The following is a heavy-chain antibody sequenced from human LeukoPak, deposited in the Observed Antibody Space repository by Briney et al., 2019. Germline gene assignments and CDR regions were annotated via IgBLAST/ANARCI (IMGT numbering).Heavy chain of an antibody. CDR1: GGSISSCY. CDR3: ARRTYFYDSSGYYFDY. J-gene: IGHJ4*02. V-gene: IGHV4-59*01. CDR2: IYYSGST. D-gene: IGHD3-22*01. Sequence: SETLSLTCTVSGGSISSCYWSWIRQPPGKGLECIGYIYYSGSTNYNPSLKSRVTISVDTSKNQFSLKLSSVTAAGTAVYYCARRTYFYDSSGYYFDYWGQGTLVTVSS.